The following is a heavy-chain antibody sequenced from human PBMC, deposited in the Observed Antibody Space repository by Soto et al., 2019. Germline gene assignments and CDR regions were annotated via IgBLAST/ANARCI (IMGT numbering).Heavy chain of an antibody. J-gene: IGHJ6*02. V-gene: IGHV4-4*07. Sequence: TVSGGSISSYYWSWIRQPAGKGLEWIGRIYTSGSTNYNPSLKSRVTMSVDTSKNQFSLNLSSVTAADTAVYYCARGEGYCPSTSCRFSSHFYYYGMDVWGQGTTVTVSS. CDR2: IYTSGST. CDR1: GGSISSYY. CDR3: ARGEGYCPSTSCRFSSHFYYYGMDV. D-gene: IGHD2-2*01.